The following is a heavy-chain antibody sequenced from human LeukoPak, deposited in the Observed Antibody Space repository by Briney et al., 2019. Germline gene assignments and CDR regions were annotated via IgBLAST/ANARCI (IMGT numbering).Heavy chain of an antibody. V-gene: IGHV1-2*02. CDR2: INPNSGGT. CDR1: GYTFTGYY. J-gene: IGHJ6*03. Sequence: ASVKVSCKASGYTFTGYYMHWVRQAPGQGLEWMGWINPNSGGTNYAQKFQGRVTMTRDTSISTAYMELSRLRSDDTAVYYCARDGAFYDILTGSFYYNMDVWGKGTTVTVSS. D-gene: IGHD3-9*01. CDR3: ARDGAFYDILTGSFYYNMDV.